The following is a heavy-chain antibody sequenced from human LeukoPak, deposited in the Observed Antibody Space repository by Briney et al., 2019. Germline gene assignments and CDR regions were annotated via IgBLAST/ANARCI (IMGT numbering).Heavy chain of an antibody. J-gene: IGHJ4*02. CDR2: ISYDGSNK. CDR1: GFTFSSYG. CDR3: AKDKGKDIVVVPANY. V-gene: IGHV3-30*18. D-gene: IGHD2-2*01. Sequence: GGSLRLSCAASGFTFSSYGMHWVRQAPGKGLEWVAVISYDGSNKYYADSVKGRFTISRDNSKNTLYLQMNSLRAEDTAVYYCAKDKGKDIVVVPANYWGQGTLVTVSS.